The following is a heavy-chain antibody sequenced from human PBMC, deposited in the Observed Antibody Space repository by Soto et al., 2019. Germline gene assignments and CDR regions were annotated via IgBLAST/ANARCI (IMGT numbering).Heavy chain of an antibody. D-gene: IGHD3-16*01. V-gene: IGHV4-59*01. Sequence: QVRLQESGPGLVRPSETLSLTCTVSGVSSTSFYWSWIRQSPGKGQEWIGYIFDNGDVKYNPSLMRRLTMSIDMSKNEFSLRLKSVTAADTAMYYCARGWGSKWYYFDSWGEGTLVTVSS. J-gene: IGHJ4*02. CDR2: IFDNGDV. CDR1: GVSSTSFY. CDR3: ARGWGSKWYYFDS.